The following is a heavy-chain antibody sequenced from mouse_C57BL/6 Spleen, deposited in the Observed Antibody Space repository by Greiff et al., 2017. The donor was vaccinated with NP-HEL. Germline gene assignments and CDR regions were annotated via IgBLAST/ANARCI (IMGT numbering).Heavy chain of an antibody. CDR1: GYAFTNYL. CDR3: ARGGVLLQFAY. D-gene: IGHD1-1*01. Sequence: QVQLQQSGAELVRPGTSVKVSCKASGYAFTNYLIEWVKQRPGQGLEWIGVINPGSGGTNYNEKFKGKATLTADKSSSTAYMQLSSLTSEDSAVYYCARGGVLLQFAYWGQGTLVTVSA. V-gene: IGHV1-54*01. CDR2: INPGSGGT. J-gene: IGHJ3*01.